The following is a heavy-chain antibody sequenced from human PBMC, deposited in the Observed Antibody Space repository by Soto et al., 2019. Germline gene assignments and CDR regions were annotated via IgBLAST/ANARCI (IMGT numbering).Heavy chain of an antibody. J-gene: IGHJ4*02. V-gene: IGHV4-31*03. CDR1: GGSISSGGYY. Sequence: QVQLQESGPGLVKPSQTLSLTCTVSGGSISSGGYYWSWIRQHPGKGLEWIGYIYYSGSTYYNPSHKSRVTITVDPSKNQFSLKLSSVTAADTAVYDWERSCGVSAAGPIDYWGQGTLVTVSS. CDR3: ERSCGVSAAGPIDY. CDR2: IYYSGST. D-gene: IGHD6-13*01.